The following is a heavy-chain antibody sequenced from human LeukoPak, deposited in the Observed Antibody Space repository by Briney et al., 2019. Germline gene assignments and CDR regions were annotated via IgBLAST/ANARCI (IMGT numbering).Heavy chain of an antibody. CDR2: ISGSGGST. D-gene: IGHD3-9*01. Sequence: GGSLRLSCAASGFTLSSYAMSWVRQAPGKGLEWVSAISGSGGSTYYADSVKGRFTISRDNSKNTLYLQMNSLSAEDTAVYYCAKVLLPSLRYFDWLFFDYWGQGTLVTVSS. J-gene: IGHJ4*02. CDR1: GFTLSSYA. V-gene: IGHV3-23*01. CDR3: AKVLLPSLRYFDWLFFDY.